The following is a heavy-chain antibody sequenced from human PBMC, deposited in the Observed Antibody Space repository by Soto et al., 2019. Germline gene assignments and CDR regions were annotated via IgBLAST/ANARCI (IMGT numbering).Heavy chain of an antibody. J-gene: IGHJ6*01. V-gene: IGHV1-69*12. CDR1: GGTFRTSA. CDR3: ARDKARQQLGGNYYYIMDV. Sequence: QVQLVQSGAEVKKPGSSVKVSCKTSGGTFRTSAISWVRQAPGQGLEWMGGSMPVFPTPDYAQKFQGRVTITADEATSTAYMELSSLRSEDTAGYYCARDKARQQLGGNYYYIMDVWGQGTTVTVSS. D-gene: IGHD3-3*02. CDR2: SMPVFPTP.